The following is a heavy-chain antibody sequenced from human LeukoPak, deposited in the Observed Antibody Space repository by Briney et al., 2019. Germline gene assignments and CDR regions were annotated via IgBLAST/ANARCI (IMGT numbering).Heavy chain of an antibody. J-gene: IGHJ6*03. CDR1: GFTFSSYA. D-gene: IGHD6-13*01. Sequence: GGSLRLSCAASGFTFSSYAMHWVRQAPGKGLEWVAVISYDGSNKYYADSVKGRFTISRDNSKNTLYLQMNSLRAEDTAVYYCARSSSSWYGYYYYMDVWGKGTTVTVSS. CDR3: ARSSSSWYGYYYYMDV. V-gene: IGHV3-30-3*01. CDR2: ISYDGSNK.